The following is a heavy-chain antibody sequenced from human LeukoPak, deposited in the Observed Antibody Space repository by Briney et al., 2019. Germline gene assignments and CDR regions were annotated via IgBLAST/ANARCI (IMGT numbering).Heavy chain of an antibody. V-gene: IGHV3-23*01. CDR1: GFTFSSYA. D-gene: IGHD5-24*01. J-gene: IGHJ4*02. CDR2: ISGSGGST. CDR3: AKDRDGADRIIL. Sequence: PGGSLRLSCAASGFTFSSYAMSWVRQAPGKGLEWVSAISGSGGSTYYADSVKGRFTISRDNSKNTLYLQMNSLTSDDTALYYCAKDRDGADRIILWGQGTLVTVSS.